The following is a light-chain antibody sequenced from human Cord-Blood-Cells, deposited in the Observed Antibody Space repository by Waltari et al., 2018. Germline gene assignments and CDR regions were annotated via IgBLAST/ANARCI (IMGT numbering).Light chain of an antibody. CDR2: WAS. V-gene: IGKV4-1*01. CDR3: QQYYSTPFT. Sequence: IVLTQSPDSLAVSLGERATINCKYSQSVLYSSNNKNYLAWYQQKPGQPPKLLIYWASTRESGVPDRFSGSGSGTDFTLTISSLQAEDVAVYYCQQYYSTPFTFGPGTKVDIK. CDR1: QSVLYSSNNKNY. J-gene: IGKJ3*01.